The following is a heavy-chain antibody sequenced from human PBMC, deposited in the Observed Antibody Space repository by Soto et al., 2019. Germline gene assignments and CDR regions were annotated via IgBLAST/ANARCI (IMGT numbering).Heavy chain of an antibody. V-gene: IGHV4-4*02. Sequence: SETLALTCAGSGGSISSSNWWSWVRQPPGKGLEWIGEIYHSGSTNYNPSLKSRVTISVDKSKNQFSLKLSSVTAADTAVYYCARVEMATTGFDHWGQGTLVTVSS. CDR1: GGSISSSNW. CDR3: ARVEMATTGFDH. J-gene: IGHJ4*02. CDR2: IYHSGST. D-gene: IGHD5-12*01.